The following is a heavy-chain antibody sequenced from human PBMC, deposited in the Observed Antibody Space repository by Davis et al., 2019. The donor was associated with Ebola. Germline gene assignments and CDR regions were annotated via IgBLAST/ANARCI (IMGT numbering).Heavy chain of an antibody. Sequence: GESLKISCAASGFTFSNYDMNWVRQAPGKGLEWVSTYGTSADTYYADSVKGRFTISRDNAKNALYLQMSSLRDGDTAVYYCARESPKTGSYYKPDDAFDIWGQGTVVTVSS. CDR3: ARESPKTGSYYKPDDAFDI. J-gene: IGHJ3*02. CDR2: YGTSADT. D-gene: IGHD1-26*01. CDR1: GFTFSNYD. V-gene: IGHV3-69-1*02.